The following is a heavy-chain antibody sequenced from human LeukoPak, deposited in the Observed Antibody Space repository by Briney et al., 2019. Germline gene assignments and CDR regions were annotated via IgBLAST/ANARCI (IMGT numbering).Heavy chain of an antibody. CDR3: ATYYGSRLYYFDY. Sequence: PGGSLRLSCAASGFTFNNYGMHWVRQAPGKGLEWVAFIRYDGSNKYYADSVKGRFTISRDNSKNTLHLQMNSLRAEDTAVYYCATYYGSRLYYFDYWGQGTLVTVSS. CDR1: GFTFNNYG. D-gene: IGHD3-10*01. J-gene: IGHJ4*02. CDR2: IRYDGSNK. V-gene: IGHV3-30*02.